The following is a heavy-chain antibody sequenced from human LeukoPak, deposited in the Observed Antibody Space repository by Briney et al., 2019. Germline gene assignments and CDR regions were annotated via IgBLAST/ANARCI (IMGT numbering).Heavy chain of an antibody. CDR3: TRDNGGDWYAFDI. D-gene: IGHD2-21*02. Sequence: PSETLSLTCTVSGGSISSYYWSWIRQPAGKGLEWIGRLYTSGSTNYNPSLKSRVTMSVDTSKNQFSLRLSSVTAADTALYYCTRDNGGDWYAFDIWGQGTVVTVSS. CDR2: LYTSGST. CDR1: GGSISSYY. J-gene: IGHJ3*02. V-gene: IGHV4-4*07.